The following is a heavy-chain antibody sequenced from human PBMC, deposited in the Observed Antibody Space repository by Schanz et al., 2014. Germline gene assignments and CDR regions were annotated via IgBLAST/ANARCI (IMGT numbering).Heavy chain of an antibody. Sequence: QVQLVQSGAEVKKPGASVKVSCKASGYTFTSYGINWVRQAPGQGLEWMGRIIPILGIANYAQKFQGRVTITRDTSASTAYMELSSLRSEDTAMYYCARDYYDSSGYYYCDYWGQGTLXTVSS. J-gene: IGHJ4*02. V-gene: IGHV1-69*04. CDR1: GYTFTSYG. D-gene: IGHD3-22*01. CDR2: IIPILGIA. CDR3: ARDYYDSSGYYYCDY.